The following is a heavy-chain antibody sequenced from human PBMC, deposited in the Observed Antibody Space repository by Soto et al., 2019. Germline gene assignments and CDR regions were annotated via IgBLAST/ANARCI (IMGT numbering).Heavy chain of an antibody. Sequence: QVQLVQSGAEVKKPGSSVKVSCKASEGIFSNFAFNWMRQAPGQGLEWMGGIIPTLGTPHYAQKFLGRVTITADESTRTVYMEMSSLTVEDTAVYYCARVGLGAYDYWGQGTLVIVSS. CDR2: IIPTLGTP. CDR3: ARVGLGAYDY. D-gene: IGHD6-19*01. V-gene: IGHV1-69*01. CDR1: EGIFSNFA. J-gene: IGHJ4*02.